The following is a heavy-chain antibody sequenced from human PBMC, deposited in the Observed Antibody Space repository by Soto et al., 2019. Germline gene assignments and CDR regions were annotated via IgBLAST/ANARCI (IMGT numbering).Heavy chain of an antibody. CDR2: IRAYNGNT. V-gene: IGHV1-18*01. Sequence: QGQLVQSGAEVKKPGASVKVYCKASGYTFTSYGISWVRQAPGQGLEWMGWIRAYNGNTNYAQKLQCRFTMTTDTSTSTAYMELRSLSSDDTGVYYCARDLPTMDVWGQGIKVTVAS. J-gene: IGHJ6*02. CDR3: ARDLPTMDV. CDR1: GYTFTSYG.